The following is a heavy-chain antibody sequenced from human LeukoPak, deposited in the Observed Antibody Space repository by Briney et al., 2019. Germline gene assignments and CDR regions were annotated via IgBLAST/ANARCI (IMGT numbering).Heavy chain of an antibody. CDR2: INHSGST. D-gene: IGHD5-12*01. V-gene: IGHV4-39*07. J-gene: IGHJ4*02. CDR1: GGSISSSSYY. CDR3: ARGGWLLGPDY. Sequence: SETLSLTCTVSGGSISSSSYYWSWIRQPPGKGLEWIGEINHSGSTNYNPSLKSRVTISVDTSKNQFSLKLSSVTAADTAVYYCARGGWLLGPDYWGQGTLVTVSS.